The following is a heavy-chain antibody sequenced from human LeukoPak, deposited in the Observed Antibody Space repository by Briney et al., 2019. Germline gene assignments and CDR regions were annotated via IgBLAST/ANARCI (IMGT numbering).Heavy chain of an antibody. Sequence: PSETLSLTCNVSGYSISSGDYYWTWIRQPAGKGLEWIGSIYHSGSIYYNPSLKSRVTISVDTSKNQFSLKLSSVTAADTAVYYCARTPGPAGSYYYYYMDVWGKGTTVTVSS. CDR1: GYSISSGDYY. D-gene: IGHD2-2*01. CDR3: ARTPGPAGSYYYYYMDV. J-gene: IGHJ6*03. V-gene: IGHV4-38-2*02. CDR2: IYHSGSI.